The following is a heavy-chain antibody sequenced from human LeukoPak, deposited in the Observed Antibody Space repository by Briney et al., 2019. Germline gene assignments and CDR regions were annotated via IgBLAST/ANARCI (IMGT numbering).Heavy chain of an antibody. V-gene: IGHV4-38-2*02. Sequence: SETLSLTCTVSGYSISSGYYWGWIRQPPGKGLGWIGSIYHSGSTYYNPSLKSRVTISVDTSKNQFSLKLRSVTATDTAVYYCARAIRYDFWSGYEYYFDYWGQGTLVTVSS. CDR3: ARAIRYDFWSGYEYYFDY. CDR1: GYSISSGYY. J-gene: IGHJ4*02. D-gene: IGHD3-3*01. CDR2: IYHSGST.